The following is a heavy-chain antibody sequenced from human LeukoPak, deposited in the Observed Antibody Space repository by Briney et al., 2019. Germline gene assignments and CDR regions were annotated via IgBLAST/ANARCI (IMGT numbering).Heavy chain of an antibody. V-gene: IGHV1-69*05. Sequence: SVKVSCKASGGTFSSYAISWVRQAPGQGLEWMGGIIPIFGTANYAQKFQGRVTITTDESTSIAYMELSSLRSEDTAVYYCARGVLGQLAHSDAFDIWGQGTMVTVSS. CDR3: ARGVLGQLAHSDAFDI. D-gene: IGHD6-6*01. CDR2: IIPIFGTA. CDR1: GGTFSSYA. J-gene: IGHJ3*02.